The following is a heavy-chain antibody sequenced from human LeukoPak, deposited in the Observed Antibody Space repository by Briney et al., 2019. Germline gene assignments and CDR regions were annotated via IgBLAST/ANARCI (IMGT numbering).Heavy chain of an antibody. CDR3: AKLPIVGSGSFDAFDI. CDR2: IRYDGSNK. CDR1: GFNFSNYG. J-gene: IGHJ3*02. Sequence: GGSLRLSCAASGFNFSNYGMNWVRQAPGKGLEWVAFIRYDGSNKYYADSVKGRFTISRDNSKNTLYLQMNSLRAEDTAVYYCAKLPIVGSGSFDAFDIWGQGTMVTVSS. V-gene: IGHV3-30*02. D-gene: IGHD3-10*01.